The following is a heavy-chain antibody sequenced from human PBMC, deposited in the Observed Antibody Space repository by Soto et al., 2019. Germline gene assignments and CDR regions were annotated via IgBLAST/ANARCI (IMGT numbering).Heavy chain of an antibody. Sequence: GGSLRLSCAASGFTFSSYGMHWVRQAPGKGLEWVAVIWYDGSNKYYADSVKGRFTISRDNSKNTLYLQMNSLRAEDTAVYYCARAQSYGGNSGIDYWGQGTLVTVSP. CDR2: IWYDGSNK. D-gene: IGHD4-17*01. J-gene: IGHJ4*02. V-gene: IGHV3-33*01. CDR3: ARAQSYGGNSGIDY. CDR1: GFTFSSYG.